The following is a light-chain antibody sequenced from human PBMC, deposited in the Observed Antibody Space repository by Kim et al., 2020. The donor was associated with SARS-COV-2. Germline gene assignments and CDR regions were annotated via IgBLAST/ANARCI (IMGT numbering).Light chain of an antibody. J-gene: IGLJ1*01. CDR2: YDS. V-gene: IGLV3-21*04. Sequence: PGKTARITGGGNNIGSKTVQWYQQKPGQAPVLVIFYDSDRPSGIPERFSGSNSGNTATLTISRVEAGDEADYYCQVWDISSDNPYVFATGTKVTVL. CDR3: QVWDISSDNPYV. CDR1: NIGSKT.